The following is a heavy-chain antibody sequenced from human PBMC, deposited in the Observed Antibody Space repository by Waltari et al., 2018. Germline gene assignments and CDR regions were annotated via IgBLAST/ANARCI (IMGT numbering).Heavy chain of an antibody. D-gene: IGHD2-21*02. V-gene: IGHV4-38-2*02. J-gene: IGHJ5*02. CDR1: GYSISSGYY. CDR3: AREVAYCGGDCRGWFDP. CDR2: IYHSGSS. Sequence: QVQLQESGPGLVKPSETLSLTCAVSGYSISSGYYWGWIRQPPGKGLDWIGSIYHSGSSYYNPPLRSAGTISVATSKNLSSLKLSSVTAADTAVYYCAREVAYCGGDCRGWFDPWGQGTLVTVSS.